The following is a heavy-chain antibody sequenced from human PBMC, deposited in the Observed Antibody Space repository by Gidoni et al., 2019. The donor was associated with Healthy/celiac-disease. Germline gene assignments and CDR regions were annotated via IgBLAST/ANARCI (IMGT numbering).Heavy chain of an antibody. CDR2: IYYSGST. J-gene: IGHJ5*02. Sequence: QVQLQESGPGLVKPSETLSLTCTVSGGSISSYYWSWIRQPPGKGLEWIGYIYYSGSTNYNPSLKSRVTISVDTSKNQFSLKLSSVTAADTAVYYCARVYYDSSGYSNWFDPWGQGTLVTVSS. D-gene: IGHD3-22*01. CDR1: GGSISSYY. CDR3: ARVYYDSSGYSNWFDP. V-gene: IGHV4-59*01.